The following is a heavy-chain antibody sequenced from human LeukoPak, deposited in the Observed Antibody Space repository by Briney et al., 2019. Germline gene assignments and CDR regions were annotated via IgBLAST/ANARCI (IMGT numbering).Heavy chain of an antibody. J-gene: IGHJ3*02. V-gene: IGHV1-2*02. D-gene: IGHD3-22*01. CDR3: AREKGLVVVTDTHDAFDI. CDR1: GYTFTGYY. CDR2: INPNSGGT. Sequence: EASVKVPCKASGYTFTGYYMHWVRQAPGQGLEWMGWINPNSGGTNYAQKFQGRVTMTRDTSISTAYMELSRLRSDDTAVYYCAREKGLVVVTDTHDAFDIWGQGTMVTVSS.